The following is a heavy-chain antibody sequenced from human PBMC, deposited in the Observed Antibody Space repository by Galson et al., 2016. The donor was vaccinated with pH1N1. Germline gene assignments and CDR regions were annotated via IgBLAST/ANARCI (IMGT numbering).Heavy chain of an antibody. J-gene: IGHJ4*02. CDR3: ARGGYCSGCSCYDVFDC. V-gene: IGHV1-8*01. CDR1: GYTFTDYN. D-gene: IGHD2-15*01. CDR2: MNPDNDNT. Sequence: SVKVSCKASGYTFTDYNINWVRQGTGQGLEWMGWMNPDNDNTGYAQKFQGRVTMTRNTSISTAYMELSSLRSEDTAVYYCARGGYCSGCSCYDVFDCWGQGTLVTVS.